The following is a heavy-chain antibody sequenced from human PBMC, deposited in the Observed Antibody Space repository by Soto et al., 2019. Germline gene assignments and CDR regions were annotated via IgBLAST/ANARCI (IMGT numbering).Heavy chain of an antibody. CDR3: ARDSSGWYYFDY. CDR2: IIPIFGTA. CDR1: GGTFSSYA. J-gene: IGHJ4*02. V-gene: IGHV1-69*13. D-gene: IGHD6-19*01. Sequence: SVKVSCKASGGTFSSYAISWVRQAPGQGLEWMGGIIPIFGTANYAQKFQGRVTITADESTSTAYMELSSLRSEDTAVYYCARDSSGWYYFDYWGQGTLVTSPQ.